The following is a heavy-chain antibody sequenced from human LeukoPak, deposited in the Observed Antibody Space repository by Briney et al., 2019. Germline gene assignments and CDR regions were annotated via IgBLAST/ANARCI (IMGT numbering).Heavy chain of an antibody. D-gene: IGHD2/OR15-2a*01. Sequence: GGSLRLSCAASGFTFSSYAMTWVRQTPGRGLEWVSAISGSGGGTYYADSVKGRFTISRDNSKNALYLQMNSLRAEDTAVYYCAKERSFGTWLGDYWGQGTLVTVSS. J-gene: IGHJ4*02. CDR2: ISGSGGGT. CDR3: AKERSFGTWLGDY. V-gene: IGHV3-23*01. CDR1: GFTFSSYA.